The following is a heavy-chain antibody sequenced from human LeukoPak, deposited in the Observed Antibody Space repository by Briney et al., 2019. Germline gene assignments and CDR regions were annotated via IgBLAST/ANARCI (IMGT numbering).Heavy chain of an antibody. D-gene: IGHD3-10*01. J-gene: IGHJ4*02. Sequence: AASVKVSCKASGGTFSSYAISWVRQAPGQGLEWMGRIIPILGIANYAQKFQGRVTITADKSTSTAYMELSSLRSEDTAVYYCARAREPHYYGSGSYFDYWGQGTLVTVSS. V-gene: IGHV1-69*04. CDR1: GGTFSSYA. CDR3: ARAREPHYYGSGSYFDY. CDR2: IIPILGIA.